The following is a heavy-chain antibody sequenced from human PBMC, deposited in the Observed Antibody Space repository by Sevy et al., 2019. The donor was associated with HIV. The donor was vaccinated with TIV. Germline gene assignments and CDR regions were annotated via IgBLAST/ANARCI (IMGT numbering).Heavy chain of an antibody. CDR1: GFTFSNYA. D-gene: IGHD5-18*01. V-gene: IGHV3-23*01. Sequence: WGYLRLSCGASGFTFSNYAMSWVRQAPGKGPEGVSGINNGGSTYYAESVKGRFTITRDNSKKMVFLQMNSLRAEDTAVYYCASGDTTMITDLDYWGQGALVTVSS. J-gene: IGHJ4*02. CDR2: INNGGST. CDR3: ASGDTTMITDLDY.